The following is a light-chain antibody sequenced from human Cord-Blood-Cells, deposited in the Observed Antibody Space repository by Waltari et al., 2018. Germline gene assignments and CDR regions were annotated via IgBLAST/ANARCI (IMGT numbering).Light chain of an antibody. Sequence: QSALTQPASVSGSPGQSITISCTGTSSDVWSYHLVSWYQQHPGKAPKRMIYEGSKRPSGVSNRFSGSKSGNTASLTISGLQAEDEADYYCCSYAGSSTLVFGGGTKLTVL. CDR3: CSYAGSSTLV. V-gene: IGLV2-23*01. CDR1: SSDVWSYHL. CDR2: EGS. J-gene: IGLJ3*02.